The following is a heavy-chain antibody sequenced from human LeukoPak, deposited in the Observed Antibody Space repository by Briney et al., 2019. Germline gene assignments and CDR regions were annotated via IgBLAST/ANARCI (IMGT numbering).Heavy chain of an antibody. Sequence: SETLSLTCTVSGDSINSAPFYWSWLRQPPGKGLEWIGYIYDTGITYYNSSLKSRVAISADRSKNQFSLKLSSVTAADTAVYYCARESGDWNYWFDYWGQGTLVTVSS. D-gene: IGHD1-7*01. CDR1: GDSINSAPFY. V-gene: IGHV4-30-2*01. CDR2: IYDTGIT. J-gene: IGHJ4*02. CDR3: ARESGDWNYWFDY.